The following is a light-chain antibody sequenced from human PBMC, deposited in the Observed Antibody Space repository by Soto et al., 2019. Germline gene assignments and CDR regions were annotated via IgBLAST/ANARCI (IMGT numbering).Light chain of an antibody. Sequence: QSALTQPASVSGSPGQSITFSCTGSNSSDGAYNYFSWYQQYPGKAPKLIIFDVSIRPSLLSHRFSGSTSGSTASLTISGRLTEDEADYYCSSFTSITPTHVVFGGGTKLTVL. CDR2: DVS. CDR1: NSSDGAYNY. V-gene: IGLV2-14*01. CDR3: SSFTSITPTHVV. J-gene: IGLJ2*01.